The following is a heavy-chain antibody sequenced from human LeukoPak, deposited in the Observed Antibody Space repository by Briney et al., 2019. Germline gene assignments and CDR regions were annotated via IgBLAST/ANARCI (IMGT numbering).Heavy chain of an antibody. CDR2: ISNDGSST. Sequence: GGSLRLSCAVSGFTFSTYWMHWVRQTPGKGLVWVSRISNDGSSTSYADSVKGRFTVSRDNAKNTLYLQINNLRAEDTAVYYCARVGAATTRDYWGQGTLVTVSS. V-gene: IGHV3-74*01. CDR3: ARVGAATTRDY. J-gene: IGHJ4*02. CDR1: GFTFSTYW. D-gene: IGHD1-26*01.